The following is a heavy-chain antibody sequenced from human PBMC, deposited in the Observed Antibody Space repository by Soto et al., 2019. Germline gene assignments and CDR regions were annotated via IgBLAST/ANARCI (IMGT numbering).Heavy chain of an antibody. J-gene: IGHJ2*01. Sequence: QVQLVESGGGVVQPGGSLRLSCAASGLTFRNYGMHWVRQAPGKGLEWVAVIWYDGSNTYYADSVKGRFTISRDNSKNTLHLQMNSLRAEDTAVYYCTRDVSSRYFDLWGRGSLVTVSS. V-gene: IGHV3-33*01. CDR1: GLTFRNYG. CDR2: IWYDGSNT. CDR3: TRDVSSRYFDL.